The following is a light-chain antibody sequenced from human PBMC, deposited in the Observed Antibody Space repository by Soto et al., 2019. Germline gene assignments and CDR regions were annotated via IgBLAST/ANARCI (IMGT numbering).Light chain of an antibody. CDR2: RNN. J-gene: IGLJ2*01. CDR1: SSNIGSNF. V-gene: IGLV1-47*01. Sequence: QSVLTQPPSASGTPGQRVTISCSGSSSNIGSNFIYWYQKLPGTAPKLLIYRNNERPSGVPDRFSGSKSGTSASLAISGLRSEDEADYHCAAWDDSLSGVVFGGGTQLTVL. CDR3: AAWDDSLSGVV.